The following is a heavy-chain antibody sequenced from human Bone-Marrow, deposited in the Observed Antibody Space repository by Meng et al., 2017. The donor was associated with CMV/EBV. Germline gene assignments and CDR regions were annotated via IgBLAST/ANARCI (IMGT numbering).Heavy chain of an antibody. CDR2: INWNGGST. CDR1: GFTFDDYG. J-gene: IGHJ6*02. D-gene: IGHD3-3*01. Sequence: GESLKISCAASGFTFDDYGMSWVRQAPGKGLEWVSGINWNGGSTGYADSVKGRFTISRDNAKNSLYLQMNSLRAEDTALYYCARDRGYDFWSGSTGHYYYYGMDVWGQGTTVTVSS. V-gene: IGHV3-20*04. CDR3: ARDRGYDFWSGSTGHYYYYGMDV.